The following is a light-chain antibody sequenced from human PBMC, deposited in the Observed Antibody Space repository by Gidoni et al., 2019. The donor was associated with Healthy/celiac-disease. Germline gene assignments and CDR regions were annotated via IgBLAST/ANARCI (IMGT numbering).Light chain of an antibody. Sequence: EIALTQPPATLSLSPGERATLSCRASQSVRNYLAWYQQKRGQSPRLLIHDASSRATGIPARFSGSGSGTDFTLTISSLEPEDFATYYCQQRGDWPLTFGGXTKVEIK. CDR3: QQRGDWPLT. CDR1: QSVRNY. CDR2: DAS. V-gene: IGKV3-11*01. J-gene: IGKJ4*01.